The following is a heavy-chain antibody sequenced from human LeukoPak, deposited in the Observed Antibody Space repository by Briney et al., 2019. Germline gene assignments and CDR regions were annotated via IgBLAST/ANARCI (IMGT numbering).Heavy chain of an antibody. Sequence: PGGSLRLSCAASGFTFSSYWMTWVRQAPGKGLEWVAHIKQDGSDKYYMDSVRGRFTISRDNAKNSLYLQMNSLRVEDTAVYYCARDVEMYSSTWSDAFDIWGQGTMVTVSS. CDR3: ARDVEMYSSTWSDAFDI. CDR1: GFTFSSYW. J-gene: IGHJ3*02. D-gene: IGHD6-13*01. CDR2: IKQDGSDK. V-gene: IGHV3-7*01.